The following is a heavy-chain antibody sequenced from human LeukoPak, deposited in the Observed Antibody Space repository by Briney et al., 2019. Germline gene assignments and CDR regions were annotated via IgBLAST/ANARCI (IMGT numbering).Heavy chain of an antibody. V-gene: IGHV3-53*01. CDR1: GFTVSSDC. Sequence: GGSLRLSCAASGFTVSSDCMSWVRQAPGQGLEWVSVIYRGGDTYYAESVKGRFTISRDNSKNTVYLEKNSLRAEDTAVYHCAKHQLKGDSPYGMWGQGTMVTVSS. CDR2: IYRGGDT. D-gene: IGHD2-21*02. J-gene: IGHJ3*02. CDR3: AKHQLKGDSPYGM.